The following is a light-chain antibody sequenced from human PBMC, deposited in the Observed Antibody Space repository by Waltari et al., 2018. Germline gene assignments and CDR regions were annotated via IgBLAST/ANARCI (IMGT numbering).Light chain of an antibody. V-gene: IGLV2-14*03. Sequence: QSALTQPAPVSGSPGQSITISCTGTSSDVGGYNSVPWYQQHPGKAPKLMIYDVSNWPSGVSNRFSGSKSGNTASLTISGLQAEDEADYYCSSYTSSSTLVVFGGGTKLTVL. CDR2: DVS. CDR3: SSYTSSSTLVV. CDR1: SSDVGGYNS. J-gene: IGLJ2*01.